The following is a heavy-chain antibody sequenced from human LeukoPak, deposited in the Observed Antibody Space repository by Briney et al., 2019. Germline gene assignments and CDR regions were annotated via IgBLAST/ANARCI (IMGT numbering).Heavy chain of an antibody. J-gene: IGHJ5*02. CDR2: ISAYNGNT. V-gene: IGHV1-18*01. Sequence: EASVKVSCKASGYTFTSYAMNWVRQPPGQGREWMGWISAYNGNTNYAQKLQGRVTMTTDTSTSTAYMELRSLRSDDTAVYYCTRVSGRLRYFDWLLFPNNWFDPWGQGTLVTVSS. D-gene: IGHD3-9*01. CDR3: TRVSGRLRYFDWLLFPNNWFDP. CDR1: GYTFTSYA.